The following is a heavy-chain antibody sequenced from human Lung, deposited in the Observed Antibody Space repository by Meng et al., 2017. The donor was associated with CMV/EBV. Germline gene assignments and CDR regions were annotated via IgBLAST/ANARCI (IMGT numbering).Heavy chain of an antibody. J-gene: IGHJ6*02. V-gene: IGHV4-59*07. CDR3: ARAQPYYGMDD. CDR2: TFYSGTI. Sequence: QLQEAGTRLVKPSDTLYLTCTVSGGSISTYYWSWIRQPPGKGLEWIGYTFYSGTINYNPSLKSRVTMSIDTSKNQFSLKLSSVTAADTAVYYCARAQPYYGMDDWGQGTMVTVSS. CDR1: GGSISTYY. D-gene: IGHD2-2*01.